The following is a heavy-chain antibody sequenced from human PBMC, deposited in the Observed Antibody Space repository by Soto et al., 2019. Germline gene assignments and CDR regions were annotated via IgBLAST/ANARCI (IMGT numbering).Heavy chain of an antibody. CDR3: ARDPNCAVTTNYDGMDV. J-gene: IGHJ6*02. CDR1: GGTFSSYA. V-gene: IGHV1-69*06. D-gene: IGHD4-17*01. CDR2: IIPIFGTA. Sequence: QVQLVQSGAEVKKPGSSVKVSCKASGGTFSSYAISWVRQAPGQGLEWMGGIIPIFGTANYAQKFQGRGTITADKSTSTAYMELSSLRSEDTAVYYCARDPNCAVTTNYDGMDVWGQGTTVTVSS.